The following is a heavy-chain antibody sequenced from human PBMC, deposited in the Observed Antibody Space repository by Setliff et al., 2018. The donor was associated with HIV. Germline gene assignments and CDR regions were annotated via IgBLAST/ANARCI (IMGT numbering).Heavy chain of an antibody. CDR2: ISSSSNTI. CDR1: GFSFSSYG. Sequence: GGSLRLSCAASGFSFSSYGMNWVRQAPGKGLEWVSYISSSSNTIYYADSVKGRFTISRDNAKNSLYLQMNSLRAEDTAVYYCARDREYYDSSGSYYFDYWGQGTLVTVSS. V-gene: IGHV3-48*01. CDR3: ARDREYYDSSGSYYFDY. J-gene: IGHJ4*02. D-gene: IGHD3-22*01.